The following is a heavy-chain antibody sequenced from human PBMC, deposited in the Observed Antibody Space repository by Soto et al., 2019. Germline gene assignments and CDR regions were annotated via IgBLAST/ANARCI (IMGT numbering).Heavy chain of an antibody. V-gene: IGHV1-69*01. J-gene: IGHJ6*02. CDR3: ARLGVVITSYYYGMDV. Sequence: SVKGSCKASGGSFSSCASSWVRQATGQGLEWMGGIIPIFGTANYAQKFQCRVTITADESTSTAYMELSSLRSEDTAVYYCARLGVVITSYYYGMDVWGQGTTVTVSS. D-gene: IGHD3-22*01. CDR2: IIPIFGTA. CDR1: GGSFSSCA.